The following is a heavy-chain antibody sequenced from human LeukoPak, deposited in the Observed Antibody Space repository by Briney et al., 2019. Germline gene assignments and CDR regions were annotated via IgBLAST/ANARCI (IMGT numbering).Heavy chain of an antibody. V-gene: IGHV4-59*08. CDR2: IYYTGST. J-gene: IGHJ5*02. Sequence: PSETLSLTCTVSGGSISSYYWSWIRQPAGKGLEWIGYIYYTGSTNYNPSLKSRVTISVDRSKNQFSLKLSSVTAADTAVYYCAVDSSGYFSFDPWGQGTLVTVPS. CDR3: AVDSSGYFSFDP. D-gene: IGHD3-22*01. CDR1: GGSISSYY.